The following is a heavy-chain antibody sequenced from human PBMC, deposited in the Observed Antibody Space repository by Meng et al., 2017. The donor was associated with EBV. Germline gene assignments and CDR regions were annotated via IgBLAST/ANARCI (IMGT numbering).Heavy chain of an antibody. D-gene: IGHD6-19*01. CDR2: IIQSLGTT. Sequence: VQLVQSGAEVTMPGSSGRVSCKAYGGSLSSHGIVWVRQAPGEGPEWMGGIIQSLGTTNYAQKFQGRVTIAADESTTTAYMELNSLRSEDTAVYFCARLCENKRLLAGFDYWGQGTLVTVSS. CDR1: GGSLSSHG. V-gene: IGHV1-69*01. J-gene: IGHJ4*02. CDR3: ARLCENKRLLAGFDY.